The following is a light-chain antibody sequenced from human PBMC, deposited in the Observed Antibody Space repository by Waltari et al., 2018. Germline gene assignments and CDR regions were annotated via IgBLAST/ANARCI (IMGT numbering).Light chain of an antibody. CDR2: GAS. CDR1: QSVGGN. V-gene: IGKV3-15*01. Sequence: EIEMTQSPVTLSVSPGERATLSCRASQSVGGNLAWYQQKPGQAPRLLIHGASTRATGVPARFSGSGSGTEFTLTISSLQSEDFAVYYCQQYHKWPPLTFGGGTKVEIK. J-gene: IGKJ4*01. CDR3: QQYHKWPPLT.